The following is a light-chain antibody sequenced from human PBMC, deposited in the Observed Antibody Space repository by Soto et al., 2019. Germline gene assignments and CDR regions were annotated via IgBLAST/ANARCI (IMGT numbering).Light chain of an antibody. Sequence: EIVMTQSPATLSVSPGERATLSCRASQSVSSNLAWYQQKPGQAPRLLIYGASTRATGIPARFSGSGSATEFTVTLVSLLDEDFAVYCCQQYTNVPPWPFGQGTKVESK. CDR2: GAS. J-gene: IGKJ1*01. CDR1: QSVSSN. CDR3: QQYTNVPPWP. V-gene: IGKV3-15*01.